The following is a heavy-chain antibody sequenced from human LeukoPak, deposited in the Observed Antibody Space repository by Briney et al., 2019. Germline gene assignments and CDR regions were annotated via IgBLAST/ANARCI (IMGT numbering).Heavy chain of an antibody. CDR3: ARPLTGN. CDR2: INHSGST. CDR1: GGSFSGYY. D-gene: IGHD1-1*01. V-gene: IGHV4-34*01. J-gene: IGHJ4*02. Sequence: SETLSLTCAVYGGSFSGYYWSWIRQPPGKGLEWIGEINHSGSTNNNPSLKSRVTISVDTSKNQFSLKLSSVTAADTAVYYCARPLTGNWGQGTLVTVSS.